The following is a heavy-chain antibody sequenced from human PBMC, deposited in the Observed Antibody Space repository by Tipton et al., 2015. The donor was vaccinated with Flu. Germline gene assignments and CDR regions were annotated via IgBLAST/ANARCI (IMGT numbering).Heavy chain of an antibody. Sequence: SLRLSCAASGFTFSSYSMNWVRQAPGKGLEWVSSISSSSSYIYYADSVKGRFTISRDNAKNSLYLQMNSLRAEDTAVYYCARETYYDFWRDSDGVAYYYMDVWGKGTTVTVSS. V-gene: IGHV3-21*01. CDR3: ARETYYDFWRDSDGVAYYYMDV. D-gene: IGHD3-3*01. CDR1: GFTFSSYS. J-gene: IGHJ6*03. CDR2: ISSSSSYI.